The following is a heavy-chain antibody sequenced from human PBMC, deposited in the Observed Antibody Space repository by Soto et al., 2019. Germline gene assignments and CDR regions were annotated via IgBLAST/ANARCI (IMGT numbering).Heavy chain of an antibody. CDR1: GFTFSTYA. CDR2: VSASGMNT. CDR3: AKDLPRTSYGYFCDY. D-gene: IGHD5-18*01. V-gene: IGHV3-23*01. Sequence: EVQLLESGGKLVQPGGSLTLSCAASGFTFSTYAMAWVRQAPGKGLEWVSGVSASGMNTDYADPVKGRFYISRDNSKNTVSLHMNSLRDEDTALYYCAKDLPRTSYGYFCDYWGQGTLVTVSS. J-gene: IGHJ4*02.